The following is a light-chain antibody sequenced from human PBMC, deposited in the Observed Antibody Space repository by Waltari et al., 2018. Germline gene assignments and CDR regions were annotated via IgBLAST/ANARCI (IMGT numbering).Light chain of an antibody. CDR2: DVS. V-gene: IGLV2-14*03. CDR3: SSYTSSSTL. Sequence: QSALTQPASVSGSPGQSITISCPGTSSDIGASNYVSWYQQPPGEVPKLIIYDVSYRPSGLSNRFSGSKSGNTASLTISGLRTEDEADYYCSSYTSSSTLFGGGTKLTVL. CDR1: SSDIGASNY. J-gene: IGLJ2*01.